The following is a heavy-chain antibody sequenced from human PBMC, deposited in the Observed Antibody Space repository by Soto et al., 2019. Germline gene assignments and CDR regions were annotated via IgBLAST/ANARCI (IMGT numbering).Heavy chain of an antibody. CDR3: AKNTYFDY. Sequence: GGSLRLSCAASGFTFSRYAMSWVRQAPGKGLGWVSGISGDGGSTYYADSVKGRFTISRDNSKNTLYLQMNSLRAEDTAVYYCAKNTYFDYWGQGTLVTVSS. CDR1: GFTFSRYA. J-gene: IGHJ4*02. CDR2: ISGDGGST. V-gene: IGHV3-23*01.